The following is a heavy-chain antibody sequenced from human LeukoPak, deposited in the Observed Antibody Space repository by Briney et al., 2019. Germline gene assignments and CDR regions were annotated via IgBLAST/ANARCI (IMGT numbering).Heavy chain of an antibody. Sequence: GASVKVSCKASGYTFTGYYMHWVRQAPGQGLEWMGWINPNSGGTNYAQKFQGRVTMTRDTSISTAYMELSRLRSDDTAVYYCASILRYCSSTSCPPTTDDLDIWGQGTMVTVSS. V-gene: IGHV1-2*02. CDR2: INPNSGGT. J-gene: IGHJ3*02. D-gene: IGHD2-2*01. CDR1: GYTFTGYY. CDR3: ASILRYCSSTSCPPTTDDLDI.